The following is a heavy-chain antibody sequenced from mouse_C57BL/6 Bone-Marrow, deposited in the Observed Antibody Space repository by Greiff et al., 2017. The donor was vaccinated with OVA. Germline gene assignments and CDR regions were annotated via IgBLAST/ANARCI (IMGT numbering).Heavy chain of an antibody. J-gene: IGHJ1*03. CDR3: ARDGVYYYGSSFDWYFDV. V-gene: IGHV1-50*01. CDR1: GYTFTSYW. D-gene: IGHD1-1*01. CDR2: IDPSDSYT. Sequence: QVQLKQPGAELVKPGASVKLSCKASGYTFTSYWMQWVKQRPGQGLEWIGEIDPSDSYTTYNQKFKGKATLTVDTSSSTAYMQLSSLTSEDSAVYYCARDGVYYYGSSFDWYFDVWGTGTTVTVSS.